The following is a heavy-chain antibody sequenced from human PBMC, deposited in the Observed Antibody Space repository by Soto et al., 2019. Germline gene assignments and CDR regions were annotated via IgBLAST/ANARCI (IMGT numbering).Heavy chain of an antibody. J-gene: IGHJ4*02. V-gene: IGHV4-31*03. CDR3: ARGAFWYYGSGRQYYFDY. D-gene: IGHD3-10*01. CDR1: GGSISSGGYC. Sequence: QVQLQESGPGLVKPSQTLSLTCTVSGGSISSGGYCWSWIRQHPGKGLEWIGYIYYSGSTYYNPSLKSRVTISVDTSKNQFSLKLSSVTAADTAVYYCARGAFWYYGSGRQYYFDYWGQGTLVTVSS. CDR2: IYYSGST.